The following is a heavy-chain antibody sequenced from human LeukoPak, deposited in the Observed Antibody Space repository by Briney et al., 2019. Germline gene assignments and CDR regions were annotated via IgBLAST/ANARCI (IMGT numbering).Heavy chain of an antibody. CDR3: ARDLVTVTKGFDI. Sequence: SETLSLTCAVSADSFSSHYWTWIRQAPGKGLEWIGYISYIGSTNYNPSLKSRVTISIDTSKNQFSLKLSSVTAADTAVYYCARDLVTVTKGFDIWGQGTMVSVSS. J-gene: IGHJ3*02. CDR2: ISYIGST. CDR1: ADSFSSHY. D-gene: IGHD4-17*01. V-gene: IGHV4-59*11.